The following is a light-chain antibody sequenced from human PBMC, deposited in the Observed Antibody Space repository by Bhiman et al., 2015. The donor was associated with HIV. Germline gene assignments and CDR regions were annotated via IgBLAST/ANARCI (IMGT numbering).Light chain of an antibody. CDR3: CSYGGSKLI. V-gene: IGLV2-23*02. CDR1: SSDVGRYNL. J-gene: IGLJ2*01. Sequence: QSALTQPASVSGSPGQSIAISCTGTSSDVGRYNLVSWYQQHPGKAPKLMIFEVTKRPSGVSNRFSGSKSGNTASLTISGLQAEDEADYYCCSYGGSKLIFGGGTKLTVL. CDR2: EVT.